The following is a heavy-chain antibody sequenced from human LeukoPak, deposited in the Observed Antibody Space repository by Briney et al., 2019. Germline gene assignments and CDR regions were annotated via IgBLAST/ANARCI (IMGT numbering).Heavy chain of an antibody. Sequence: ASVKVSCKASGYTFTSYDINWVRQATGQGLEWMGWMNPNSGNTGYAQRFQGRVSMTRNTSISTAYMELSSLKSEDTAVYYCARISSSGFYAWGQGTLVTVSS. J-gene: IGHJ5*02. D-gene: IGHD3-22*01. CDR3: ARISSSGFYA. CDR2: MNPNSGNT. CDR1: GYTFTSYD. V-gene: IGHV1-8*01.